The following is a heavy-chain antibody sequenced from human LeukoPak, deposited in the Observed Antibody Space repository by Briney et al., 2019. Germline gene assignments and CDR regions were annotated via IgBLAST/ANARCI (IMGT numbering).Heavy chain of an antibody. J-gene: IGHJ3*02. CDR2: ISWNSGDL. Sequence: GRSLRLSCAASGFTFENSAMHWVRQAPGKGLEWVSGISWNSGDLIYADSVKGRFTISRDSAKNSLYLQMNSLRAEDMALYYCAKARPEKAFDIWGQGTMVTVSS. CDR3: AKARPEKAFDI. V-gene: IGHV3-9*03. CDR1: GFTFENSA.